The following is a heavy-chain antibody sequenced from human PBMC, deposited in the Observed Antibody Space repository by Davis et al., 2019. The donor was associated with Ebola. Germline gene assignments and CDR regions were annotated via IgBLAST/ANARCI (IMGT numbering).Heavy chain of an antibody. V-gene: IGHV3-21*04. D-gene: IGHD3-3*01. CDR3: ARSGLSFGVVKYHYGMDV. Sequence: GESLKISCAASGFTFSSYSMNWVRQAPGKGLEWVSTISKTSVYTYYAESVKGRFTISRDNSKNTLYLQMNSLRGEDTAVYYCARSGLSFGVVKYHYGMDVWGKGTTVTVSS. CDR1: GFTFSSYS. CDR2: ISKTSVYT. J-gene: IGHJ6*04.